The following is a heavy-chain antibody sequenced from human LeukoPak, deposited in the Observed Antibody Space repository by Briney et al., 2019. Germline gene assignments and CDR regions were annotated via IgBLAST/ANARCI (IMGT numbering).Heavy chain of an antibody. CDR3: ARDEPASRGSWFIQN. CDR1: GFTFSGHA. J-gene: IGHJ1*01. CDR2: ISSSGGST. D-gene: IGHD6-13*01. V-gene: IGHV3-23*01. Sequence: GGSLRLSCAASGFTFSGHAMNWVRQAPGKGLEWVSAISSSGGSTYYADSVKGRFTISRDNSKNTLYLQMNSLRAEDTAVYYCARDEPASRGSWFIQNWGQGTLVTVSS.